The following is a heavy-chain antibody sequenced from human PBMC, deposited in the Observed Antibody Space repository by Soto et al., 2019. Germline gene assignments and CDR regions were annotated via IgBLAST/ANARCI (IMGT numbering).Heavy chain of an antibody. CDR2: FDPEDGET. Sequence: ASVKVSCKVSGYTLTELSMHWVRQAPGKGLEWMGGFDPEDGETIYAQKFQGRVTMTEDTSTDTAYMELSSLSSEDTAVFYGALYSGKYSGLGPSWGQGTLVTVSS. CDR1: GYTLTELS. V-gene: IGHV1-24*01. CDR3: ALYSGKYSGLGPS. D-gene: IGHD1-26*01. J-gene: IGHJ5*02.